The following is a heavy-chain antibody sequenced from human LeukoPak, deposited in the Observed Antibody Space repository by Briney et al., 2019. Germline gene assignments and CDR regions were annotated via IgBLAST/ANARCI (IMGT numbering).Heavy chain of an antibody. Sequence: PGGSLRLSCEASGFTFSSYWMTWVRHAPGKGREWVAVIWYGGSNKYYADSVKGQFTISRDNSKNTLYLQMNSLRAEDTAVYYCAKDKQGAFDIWGQGTMVTVSS. CDR1: GFTFSSYW. J-gene: IGHJ3*02. V-gene: IGHV3-30*02. CDR3: AKDKQGAFDI. CDR2: IWYGGSNK.